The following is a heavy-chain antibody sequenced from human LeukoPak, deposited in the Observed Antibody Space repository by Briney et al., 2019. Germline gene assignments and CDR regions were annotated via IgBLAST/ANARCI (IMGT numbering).Heavy chain of an antibody. D-gene: IGHD3-3*01. CDR1: GYTFTSYG. Sequence: GASVKVSCKASGYTFTSYGMSWVRQAPGQGLEWMGWISAYNGNTNYAQKLQGRVTMTTDTSTSTAYMELRSLRSDDTAVYYCARDLYYDFWSGYYTGSTYYYYYGMDVWGQGTTVTVSS. CDR3: ARDLYYDFWSGYYTGSTYYYYYGMDV. J-gene: IGHJ6*02. CDR2: ISAYNGNT. V-gene: IGHV1-18*01.